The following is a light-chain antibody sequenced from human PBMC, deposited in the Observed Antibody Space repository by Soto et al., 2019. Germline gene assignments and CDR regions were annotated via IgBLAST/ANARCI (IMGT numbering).Light chain of an antibody. V-gene: IGKV1-5*03. CDR1: QTISSC. CDR3: QHYNSYSEA. J-gene: IGKJ1*01. Sequence: IQMTHSPSTLSGSVGDRGTITCGASQTISSCLAWYQQNKGKAPKLLIYKASTLKSGVPSRFSGSAYGTEFNLTISSLQPDDFATYYCQHYNSYSEAFGQGTKVDIK. CDR2: KAS.